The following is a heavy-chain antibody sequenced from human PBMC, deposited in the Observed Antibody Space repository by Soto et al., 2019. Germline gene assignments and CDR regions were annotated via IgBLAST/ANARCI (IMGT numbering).Heavy chain of an antibody. CDR1: GYTFTGDW. V-gene: IGHV1-2*02. Sequence: QVQLVQSGAEVTKPGASMKVSCKASGYTFTGDWLHWVRQAPGQGLEWMGWINPNSGGTNYAQKFQGRVTMTRDTSISTAYMELRSLGSDDTAVYYCARDPIGGGAPYYLDYWGQGTLVTVSS. CDR2: INPNSGGT. J-gene: IGHJ4*02. D-gene: IGHD3-16*01. CDR3: ARDPIGGGAPYYLDY.